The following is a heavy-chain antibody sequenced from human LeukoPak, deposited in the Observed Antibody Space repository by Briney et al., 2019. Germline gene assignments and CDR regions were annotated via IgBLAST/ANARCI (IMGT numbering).Heavy chain of an antibody. V-gene: IGHV3-21*06. CDR3: ARGYGSGSYYMLPDY. Sequence: GGSLRLSCSASGFTFSTYSMNWVRQAPGKGLEWVSSISSSSRYIYYADSVKGRFTLSRDNAKNTLYLQMNSLRAEDTAVYYCARGYGSGSYYMLPDYWGQGTLVTVSS. CDR2: ISSSSRYI. J-gene: IGHJ4*02. CDR1: GFTFSTYS. D-gene: IGHD3-10*01.